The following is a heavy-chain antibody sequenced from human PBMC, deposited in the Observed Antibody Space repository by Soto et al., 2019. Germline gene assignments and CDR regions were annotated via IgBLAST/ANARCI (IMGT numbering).Heavy chain of an antibody. V-gene: IGHV3-23*01. D-gene: IGHD3-3*01. Sequence: EVQLLESGGGLVQPGGSLRLSCAASGFTFSSYAMSWVRQAPGKGLEWVSAISGSGGSTYYADSVKGRFTISRDNSKNTLYMQMNSLRAEDTAVYYCAKDPYDFWSAYYLGGAFDIWGQGTMVTVSS. CDR3: AKDPYDFWSAYYLGGAFDI. CDR1: GFTFSSYA. J-gene: IGHJ3*02. CDR2: ISGSGGST.